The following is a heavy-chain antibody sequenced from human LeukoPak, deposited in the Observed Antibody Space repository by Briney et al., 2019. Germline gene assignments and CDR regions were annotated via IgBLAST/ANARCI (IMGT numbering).Heavy chain of an antibody. CDR2: IYTSGST. CDR1: GGSISSGTYY. Sequence: SETLSLTCTVSGGSISSGTYYWSWIRQPAGKGLEWIGRIYTSGSTNYNPSLKSRVTISVDTSKNQFSLKLSSVTAADTAVYYCARLTKNDSGTYRFGKKKRGYMDVWGKGTTVTISS. CDR3: ARLTKNDSGTYRFGKKKRGYMDV. J-gene: IGHJ6*03. V-gene: IGHV4-61*02. D-gene: IGHD3-10*01.